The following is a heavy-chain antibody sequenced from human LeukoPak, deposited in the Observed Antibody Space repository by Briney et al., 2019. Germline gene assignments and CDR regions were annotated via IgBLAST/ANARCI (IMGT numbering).Heavy chain of an antibody. CDR3: ARGGSSTSCYAGCYYGMDV. D-gene: IGHD2-2*01. Sequence: SETLSLTCIVSGGSISGFHWTWIRQPPGKGLEWIGEINHSGSTNYNPSLKGRVTISVDTSKNQFSLKLSSVTAADTAVYYCARGGSSTSCYAGCYYGMDVWGQGTTVTVSS. CDR1: GGSISGFH. V-gene: IGHV4-34*01. J-gene: IGHJ6*02. CDR2: INHSGST.